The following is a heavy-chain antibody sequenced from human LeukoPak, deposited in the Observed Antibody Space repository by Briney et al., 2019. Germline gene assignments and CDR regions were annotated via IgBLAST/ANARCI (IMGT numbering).Heavy chain of an antibody. CDR1: GYTFTSYY. D-gene: IGHD6-13*01. CDR3: AREAAADKVPGDNWLDP. Sequence: GASVKVSCKASGYTFTSYYMHWVRQAPGQGLEWMGIINPSGGSTSYAQKFQGRVTMTRDTSTSTVYMELSSLRSEDTAVYYCAREAAADKVPGDNWLDPWGQGTLVTVSS. J-gene: IGHJ5*02. CDR2: INPSGGST. V-gene: IGHV1-46*01.